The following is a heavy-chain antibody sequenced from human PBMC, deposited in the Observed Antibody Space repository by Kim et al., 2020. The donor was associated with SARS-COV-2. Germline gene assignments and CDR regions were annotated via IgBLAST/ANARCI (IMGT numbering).Heavy chain of an antibody. CDR3: ARGVGFSSSWPPKNNWFDP. J-gene: IGHJ5*02. V-gene: IGHV4-34*01. D-gene: IGHD6-13*01. CDR1: GGSFSGYY. Sequence: SETLSLTCAVQGGSFSGYYWNWIRQPPGRGLQWIGEINHSGSTNYNPSLKSRVTISVDTSKNQFSLKLSSVTAADTAVYYCARGVGFSSSWPPKNNWFDPGGQGTLGTVSS. CDR2: INHSGST.